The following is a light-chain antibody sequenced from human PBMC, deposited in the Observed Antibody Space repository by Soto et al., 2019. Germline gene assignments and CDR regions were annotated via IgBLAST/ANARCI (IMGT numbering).Light chain of an antibody. J-gene: IGKJ5*01. V-gene: IGKV1-9*01. Sequence: DIQLTHSPSVLSGSVGGRFTSTCLAGGGISIYLAWYQQKPGKATNLLINTASNLQSGVPSRFSGSGSGTEFTLTISSLQPEDFATYYCQQRNSYPITFGQGTRLEIK. CDR2: TAS. CDR3: QQRNSYPIT. CDR1: GGISIY.